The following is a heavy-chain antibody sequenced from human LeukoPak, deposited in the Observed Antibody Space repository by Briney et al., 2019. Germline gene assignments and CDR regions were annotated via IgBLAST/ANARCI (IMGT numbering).Heavy chain of an antibody. V-gene: IGHV3-30*18. J-gene: IGHJ6*02. CDR2: ISYDGSNT. Sequence: PGGSLRLSCAASGSTFSSYCMHWVRQAPGKGLVWVSLISYDGSNTNYADSVKGRFTISRDNSKNTLYLQMNSLRAEDTAVYYCAKDTYMVFYYGMDVWGQGTTVTASS. CDR3: AKDTYMVFYYGMDV. D-gene: IGHD3-10*01. CDR1: GSTFSSYC.